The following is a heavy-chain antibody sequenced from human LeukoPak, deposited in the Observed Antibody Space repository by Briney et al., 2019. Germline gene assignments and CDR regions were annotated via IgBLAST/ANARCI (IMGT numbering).Heavy chain of an antibody. D-gene: IGHD2/OR15-2a*01. J-gene: IGHJ4*02. Sequence: PGGSLRLSCAASGFTFSSYEMNWVRQAPGKGLEWVSYISSSGSTMYYADSVKGRFTISRDNAENSLYLQMDSLTAEDTAVYYCTRKGSQWDFLVDYWGQGTQVAVSP. CDR3: TRKGSQWDFLVDY. CDR2: ISSSGSTM. CDR1: GFTFSSYE. V-gene: IGHV3-48*03.